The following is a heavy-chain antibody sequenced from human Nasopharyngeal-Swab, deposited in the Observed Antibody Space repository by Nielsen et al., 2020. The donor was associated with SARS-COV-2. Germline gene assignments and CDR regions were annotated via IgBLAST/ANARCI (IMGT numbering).Heavy chain of an antibody. CDR1: GFILSSSA. J-gene: IGHJ4*02. CDR2: IGDKDHNYAT. CDR3: TTDFYFDY. Sequence: GESLIISCAASGFILSSSAIHWVRQASGKGLELVGRIGDKDHNYATTYGASVQARFTISRDDSKNTAFLQMDSLKTEDTALYYCTTDFYFDYWGQGTLVTVSS. V-gene: IGHV3-73*01.